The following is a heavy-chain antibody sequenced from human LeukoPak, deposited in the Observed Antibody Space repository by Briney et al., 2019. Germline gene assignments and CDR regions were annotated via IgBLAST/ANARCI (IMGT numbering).Heavy chain of an antibody. Sequence: GTSLRLSCAASGFTFSSYGMHWVRQSPGRGLEWLSFISFDGSNEFYADSLKGRFTISRDNSKDTLFLQMDSLRAEDTALYYCARSSSGWYVFDYWGQGTLVTVSS. D-gene: IGHD6-19*01. CDR3: ARSSSGWYVFDY. CDR1: GFTFSSYG. J-gene: IGHJ4*02. CDR2: ISFDGSNE. V-gene: IGHV3-30*03.